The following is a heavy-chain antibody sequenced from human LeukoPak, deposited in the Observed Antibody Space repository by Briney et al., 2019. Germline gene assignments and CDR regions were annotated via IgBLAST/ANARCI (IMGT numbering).Heavy chain of an antibody. CDR1: GFTVSSNY. CDR3: ARDLDYYDSSGYYTV. J-gene: IGHJ3*01. D-gene: IGHD3-22*01. Sequence: GGSLRLSCAASGFTVSSNYMSWVRQAPGKGLEWVSVIYSGGSTYYADSVNGRFTISRDNSKNTLYLQMNSLRAEDTAAYYCARDLDYYDSSGYYTVWGQGTMVTVSS. V-gene: IGHV3-53*01. CDR2: IYSGGST.